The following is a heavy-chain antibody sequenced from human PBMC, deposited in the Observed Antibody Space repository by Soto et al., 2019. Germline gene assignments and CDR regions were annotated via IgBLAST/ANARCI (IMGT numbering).Heavy chain of an antibody. CDR2: ISYDGSNK. Sequence: QVQLVESGGGVVQPGRSLRLSCAASGFTFSSYAMHWVRQAPGKGLEWVAGISYDGSNKYYADSVKGRFTISRDNSKNTLYLQMNSLRAEDTAVYYCARDQSSSGSWNDYWGQGTLVTVSS. CDR1: GFTFSSYA. CDR3: ARDQSSSGSWNDY. D-gene: IGHD6-13*01. J-gene: IGHJ4*02. V-gene: IGHV3-30-3*01.